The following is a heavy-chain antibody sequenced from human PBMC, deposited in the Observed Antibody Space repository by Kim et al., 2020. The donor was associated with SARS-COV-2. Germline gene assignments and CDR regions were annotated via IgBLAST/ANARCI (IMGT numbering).Heavy chain of an antibody. D-gene: IGHD2-2*01. CDR3: ARTLIVVVPAATQGNKIYYYYGMDV. Sequence: GGSLRLSCAASGFTFSSYGMHWVRQAPGKGLEWVAVIWYDGSNKYYADSVKGRFIISRDNSKNTLYLQMNSLRAEDTAVYYCARTLIVVVPAATQGNKIYYYYGMDVWGQGTTVTVSS. CDR2: IWYDGSNK. CDR1: GFTFSSYG. V-gene: IGHV3-33*01. J-gene: IGHJ6*02.